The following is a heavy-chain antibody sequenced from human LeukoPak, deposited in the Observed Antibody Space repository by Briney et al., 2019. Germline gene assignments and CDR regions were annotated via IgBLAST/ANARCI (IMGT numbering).Heavy chain of an antibody. V-gene: IGHV4-4*07. CDR1: GGSINSYY. J-gene: IGHJ4*02. CDR2: IYTTGST. D-gene: IGHD1-26*01. CDR3: ARAGYTISYYSLDY. Sequence: PSATLSLTCTVSGGSINSYYWGWVRQPAGKGLEWIGRIYTTGSTNYNPSLKSRVTISVDTSKNQFSLKLTSVTAADTAMYYCARAGYTISYYSLDYWGQGTLVTVSS.